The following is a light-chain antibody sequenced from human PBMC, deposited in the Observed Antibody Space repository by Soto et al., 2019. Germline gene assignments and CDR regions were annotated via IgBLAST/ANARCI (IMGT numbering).Light chain of an antibody. CDR3: HQYDTYPLT. CDR1: QAINDY. J-gene: IGKJ4*01. CDR2: AAS. Sequence: DIQLTQSPSSVSASVGDTVTITCRASQAINDYLAWFQQKPGKAPESLIFAASRLQGGVPSRFSGRGSGTDFTLTITSLQPEDFATYYCHQYDTYPLTFGGGTKVEI. V-gene: IGKV1-16*01.